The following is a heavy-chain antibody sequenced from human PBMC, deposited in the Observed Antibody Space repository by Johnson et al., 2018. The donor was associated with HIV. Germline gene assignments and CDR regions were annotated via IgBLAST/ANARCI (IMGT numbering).Heavy chain of an antibody. CDR3: ARDVASVYGAGDHAFDI. V-gene: IGHV3-64*01. Sequence: VQLVESGGGVVQPGGSLRLSCAASGFTFSSYGMHWVRQAPGKGLEYVSAISSNGGSTYYANSVKGRFTISRDNSKNTLYLQMGSLRVEDMAVYYCARDVASVYGAGDHAFDIWGQGTMVTVSS. D-gene: IGHD3-10*01. J-gene: IGHJ3*02. CDR1: GFTFSSYG. CDR2: ISSNGGST.